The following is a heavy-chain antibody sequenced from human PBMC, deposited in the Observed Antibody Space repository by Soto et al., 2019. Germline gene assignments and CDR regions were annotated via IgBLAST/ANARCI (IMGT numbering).Heavy chain of an antibody. CDR2: IYDDGSA. J-gene: IGHJ5*02. Sequence: PSETLSLTCTVSGGSISSSYWNWIRQPPGKGLEWLAYIYDDGSANYNPSLKSRATISLDMSKNQFSLKLTSVTAADTAVYYCARDKYCSGGSCRKNWFDPWGQGTLVTVSS. V-gene: IGHV4-59*01. CDR3: ARDKYCSGGSCRKNWFDP. CDR1: GGSISSSY. D-gene: IGHD2-15*01.